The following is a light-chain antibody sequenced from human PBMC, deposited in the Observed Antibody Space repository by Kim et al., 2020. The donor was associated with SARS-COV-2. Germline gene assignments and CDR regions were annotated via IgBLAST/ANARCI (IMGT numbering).Light chain of an antibody. V-gene: IGLV2-14*03. CDR3: TSYRSSGYV. J-gene: IGLJ1*01. Sequence: QSALTQPPSVSGSPGQWITISCTGTSSDVGGYNFVSWYQQYPGKAPKLIIYDVFKRPSGVSNRFSGSKSGNTASLTISGLQAEDEAAYFCTSYRSSGYVFGTGTKVTVL. CDR1: SSDVGGYNF. CDR2: DVF.